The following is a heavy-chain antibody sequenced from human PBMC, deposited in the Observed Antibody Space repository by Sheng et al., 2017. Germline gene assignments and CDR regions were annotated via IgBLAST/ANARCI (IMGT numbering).Heavy chain of an antibody. D-gene: IGHD2-2*01. CDR2: ISGNSGAI. CDR1: GFNIEEYA. CDR3: TKDRYCPSTSCPLDY. Sequence: EVQLVESGGGLVQPGRSLRLSCAASGFNIEEYAMHWVRQAPGKGLEWVSGISGNSGAIGYADSVKGRFTISRDNAKKSLYLQMNSLRAEDTALYYCTKDRYCPSTSCPLDYWGQGTLVTVSS. V-gene: IGHV3-9*01. J-gene: IGHJ4*02.